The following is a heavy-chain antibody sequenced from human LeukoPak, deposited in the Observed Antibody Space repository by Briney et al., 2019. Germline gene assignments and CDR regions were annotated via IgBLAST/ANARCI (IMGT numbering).Heavy chain of an antibody. Sequence: GGSPRLSCAASGFTFSSYAMSWVRQAPGKGLEWVSAISGSGGSTYYADSVKGRFTISRDNSKNTLYLQMNSLRAEDAAVYYCAKGAYSSGWHYWYFDLWGRGTLVTVSS. CDR3: AKGAYSSGWHYWYFDL. CDR2: ISGSGGST. V-gene: IGHV3-23*01. D-gene: IGHD6-19*01. J-gene: IGHJ2*01. CDR1: GFTFSSYA.